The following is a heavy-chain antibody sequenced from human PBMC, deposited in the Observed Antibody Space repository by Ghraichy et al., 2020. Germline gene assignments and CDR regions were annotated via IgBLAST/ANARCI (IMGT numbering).Heavy chain of an antibody. J-gene: IGHJ4*02. V-gene: IGHV4-59*01. Sequence: SETLSLTCTVSGGSISSYYWSWIRQPPGKGLEWIGYIYSNGINSYNPSLKSRVIISIDTSKSQFSLKLSSMTAADTAVYYCARERDSSGWAPFDYWGQGTLVTVSS. CDR3: ARERDSSGWAPFDY. CDR2: IYSNGIN. CDR1: GGSISSYY. D-gene: IGHD6-19*01.